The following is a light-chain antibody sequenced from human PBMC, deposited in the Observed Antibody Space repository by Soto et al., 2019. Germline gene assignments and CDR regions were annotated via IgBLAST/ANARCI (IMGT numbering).Light chain of an antibody. CDR3: QQYNKWPQT. CDR2: YIS. Sequence: EIVMTQSPATLSVSPGETASLSCRASQSAGNFLAWYQQKPGQAPRLLIYYISTRATGIPARFSGSGSGTEFTLTISSLQSEDIAVYYCQQYNKWPQTFGQGTKVDIK. V-gene: IGKV3D-15*01. CDR1: QSAGNF. J-gene: IGKJ1*01.